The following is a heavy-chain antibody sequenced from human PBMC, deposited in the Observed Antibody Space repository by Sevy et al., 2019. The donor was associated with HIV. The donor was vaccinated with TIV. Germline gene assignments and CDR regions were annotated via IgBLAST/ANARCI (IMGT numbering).Heavy chain of an antibody. D-gene: IGHD3-10*01. CDR2: VYNSGTT. J-gene: IGHJ6*03. CDR3: ARAKYYSSGTSYYMDV. V-gene: IGHV4-59*01. Sequence: SETLSLTCTVSIDSISSYSWSWIRQPPAKGLEWIGHVYNSGTTNYNPSLKSRVTISVETSKNQISLKLNSVTAADTAVYYCARAKYYSSGTSYYMDVWGKGTTVTVSS. CDR1: IDSISSYS.